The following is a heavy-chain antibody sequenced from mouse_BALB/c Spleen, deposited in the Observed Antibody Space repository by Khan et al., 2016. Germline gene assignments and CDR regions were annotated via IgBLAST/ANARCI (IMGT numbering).Heavy chain of an antibody. Sequence: VQLKESGAELVKPGASVKLSCTVSGFNIKDTYMHWVNQRPEQGLEWIGRIDPANGNTTYDPKFQDKATITADTSSNPAYLQLSSLTSEDTAVYYCARGVYDYEFAYWGQGTLVTVSA. D-gene: IGHD2-4*01. V-gene: IGHV14-3*02. J-gene: IGHJ3*01. CDR1: GFNIKDTY. CDR2: IDPANGNT. CDR3: ARGVYDYEFAY.